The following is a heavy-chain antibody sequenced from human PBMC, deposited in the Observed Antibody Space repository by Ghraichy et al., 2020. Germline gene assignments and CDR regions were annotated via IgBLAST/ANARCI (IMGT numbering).Heavy chain of an antibody. CDR1: GLMFSPNT. CDR2: ISSSTRYI. Sequence: GESLNISCVASGLMFSPNTMNWVRQAPGKGLEWVSSISSSTRYIYYADSVKGRFTISRDNAQSSLYLQMNSLRAEDTAVYYCSRGGGAGTPVLYHMDVWGLGTTVIVSS. D-gene: IGHD6-19*01. CDR3: SRGGGAGTPVLYHMDV. V-gene: IGHV3-21*01. J-gene: IGHJ6*02.